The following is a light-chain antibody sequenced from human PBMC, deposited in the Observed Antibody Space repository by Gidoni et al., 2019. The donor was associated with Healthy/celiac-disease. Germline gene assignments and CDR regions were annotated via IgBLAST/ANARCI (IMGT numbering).Light chain of an antibody. V-gene: IGLV2-14*04. CDR1: SSDVGGYNY. Sequence: GSPGQSITISCTGTSSDVGGYNYVSWYQQHPGKAPKLMMYDVSNRPSGVSNRLSVSKSGNTASLTISGRQAEDEADYYCSSYASSSTPVVFGGGTKLTVL. CDR2: DVS. J-gene: IGLJ2*01. CDR3: SSYASSSTPVV.